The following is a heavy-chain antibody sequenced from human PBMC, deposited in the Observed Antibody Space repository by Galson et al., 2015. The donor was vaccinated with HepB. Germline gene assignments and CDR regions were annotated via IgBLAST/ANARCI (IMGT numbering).Heavy chain of an antibody. D-gene: IGHD1-26*01. CDR2: ISYDGSNK. CDR1: GFTFSSYA. V-gene: IGHV3-30-3*01. Sequence: SLRLSCAASGFTFSSYAMHWVRQAPGKGLEWVAVISYDGSNKYYADSVKGRFTISRDNSKNTLYLQMNSLRAEDTAVYYCAREGTEGSYYSASDAFDIWGQGTMVTVSS. CDR3: AREGTEGSYYSASDAFDI. J-gene: IGHJ3*02.